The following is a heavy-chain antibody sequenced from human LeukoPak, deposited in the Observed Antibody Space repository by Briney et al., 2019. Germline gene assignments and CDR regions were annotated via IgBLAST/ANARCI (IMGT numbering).Heavy chain of an antibody. Sequence: QPGGSLRLSCAASAFTFSSSAMSWVRQAPGKGLEWISTISGTGGTTYYADSVKGRFTISRDNVKNTVYLQMNSLRAEDTAVYYCARDPLVYMWGQGSLVTVSS. CDR2: ISGTGGTT. V-gene: IGHV3-23*01. CDR1: AFTFSSSA. D-gene: IGHD2-2*02. CDR3: ARDPLVYM. J-gene: IGHJ4*02.